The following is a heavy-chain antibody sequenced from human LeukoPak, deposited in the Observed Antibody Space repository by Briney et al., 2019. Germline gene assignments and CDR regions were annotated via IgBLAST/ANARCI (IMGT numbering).Heavy chain of an antibody. CDR2: ISAGNGNT. J-gene: IGHJ4*02. CDR1: GYTFTSYA. V-gene: IGHV1-3*01. Sequence: ASVKVSCKASGYTFTSYAIHWVRQAPGQRLEWMGWISAGNGNTKCSQNFQGRVTFISNTSATTAFMKLSSLRSEDAAVYYCARDSGSGNNDYWGQGTLVTVSS. D-gene: IGHD1-26*01. CDR3: ARDSGSGNNDY.